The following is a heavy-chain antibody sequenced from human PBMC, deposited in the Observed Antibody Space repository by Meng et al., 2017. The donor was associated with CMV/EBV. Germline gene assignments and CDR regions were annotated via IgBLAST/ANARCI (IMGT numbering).Heavy chain of an antibody. CDR1: GFTFSSYW. D-gene: IGHD2-2*01. Sequence: GGSLRLSCAASGFTFSSYWMHWVRQAPGKGLVWVSRINSDGSSASYADSVKGRFTISRDNAKNSLYLQMNSLRAEDTAVYYCAREGYCSSTSCYPSDAFDIWGQGTMVTVSS. V-gene: IGHV3-74*01. CDR2: INSDGSSA. J-gene: IGHJ3*02. CDR3: AREGYCSSTSCYPSDAFDI.